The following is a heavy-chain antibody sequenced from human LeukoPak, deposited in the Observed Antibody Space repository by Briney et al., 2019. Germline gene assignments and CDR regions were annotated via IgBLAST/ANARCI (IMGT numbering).Heavy chain of an antibody. Sequence: PGGSLRLSCAASGFTFSDYYMSWIRQAPGKGLEWVSYISSGSTIYYADSVKGRFTISRDNAKNSLYLQMNSLRAEDTAVYYCAWKDAFDIWGQGTMVTVSS. J-gene: IGHJ3*02. V-gene: IGHV3-11*01. CDR2: ISSGSTI. CDR3: AWKDAFDI. D-gene: IGHD1-1*01. CDR1: GFTFSDYY.